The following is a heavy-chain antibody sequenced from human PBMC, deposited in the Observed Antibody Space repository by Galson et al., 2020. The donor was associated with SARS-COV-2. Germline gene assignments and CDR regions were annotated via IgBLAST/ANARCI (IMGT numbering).Heavy chain of an antibody. J-gene: IGHJ4*02. D-gene: IGHD3-16*01. CDR2: ISYDGTTK. CDR3: ARECPDYDSSYFDS. CDR1: GFIFNTYA. V-gene: IGHV3-30*04. Sequence: GESLKISCATSGFIFNTYAMHWVRQAPGKGLEWVAIISYDGTTKYNADSVKGQFTISRDNSKNTLYLQLNSLRPEDSAVYFCARECPDYDSSYFDSWGRGTLVTVSS.